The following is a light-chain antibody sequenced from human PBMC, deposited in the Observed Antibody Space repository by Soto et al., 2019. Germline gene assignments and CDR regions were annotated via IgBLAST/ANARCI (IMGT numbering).Light chain of an antibody. CDR2: AAS. CDR3: QQSYGTPLT. J-gene: IGKJ4*01. Sequence: DMAMTPSPSSLSAFVGDSVTITCRASQSISNYLNWYQHKPGKVPKLLIYAASSLQSGVPTRFSGSGSGTYFTLTINSLQPEEFATYYCQQSYGTPLTFGGVTKIEIK. CDR1: QSISNY. V-gene: IGKV1-39*01.